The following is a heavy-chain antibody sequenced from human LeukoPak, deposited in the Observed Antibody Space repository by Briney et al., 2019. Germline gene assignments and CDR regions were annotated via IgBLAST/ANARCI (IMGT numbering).Heavy chain of an antibody. CDR3: AKAFGRVFGDAFDI. V-gene: IGHV3-9*01. J-gene: IGHJ3*02. CDR1: GFTFDDYA. D-gene: IGHD3-3*01. Sequence: PGRSLRLSCAASGFTFDDYAMLWVRQAPGKGLEWVSGISWNSGSIGYADSVKGRFTISRDNAKNSLYLQMNSLRAEDTALYYCAKAFGRVFGDAFDIWGQGTMVTVSS. CDR2: ISWNSGSI.